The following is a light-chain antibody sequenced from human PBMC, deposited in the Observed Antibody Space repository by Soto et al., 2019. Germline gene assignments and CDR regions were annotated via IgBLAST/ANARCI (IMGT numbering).Light chain of an antibody. V-gene: IGKV1-33*01. CDR3: QQYENLPT. CDR2: DAS. Sequence: DIQMPQSPSSLSASVGDRFTITCQASQNINNYLNWYQQKPGRAPKLLIYDASNLEAGVPPRFRGSGSGTDFTFTCSRLQPEDLATYYCQQYENLPTFGQGTRLEIK. CDR1: QNINNY. J-gene: IGKJ5*01.